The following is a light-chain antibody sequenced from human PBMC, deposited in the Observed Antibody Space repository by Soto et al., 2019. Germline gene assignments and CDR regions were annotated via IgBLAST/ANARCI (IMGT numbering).Light chain of an antibody. J-gene: IGLJ3*02. V-gene: IGLV2-14*01. CDR2: DVS. CDR3: SSHTTSSTRV. CDR1: SSDVGRYNY. Sequence: QSALTQPASVSGSPGQSITISCTGTSSDVGRYNYVSWYQQHPGKVPKLMIYDVSDRPSGVSNRLSGSKSGNTASLTISGLQAEDEGDYYCSSHTTSSTRVFGGGTKLTVL.